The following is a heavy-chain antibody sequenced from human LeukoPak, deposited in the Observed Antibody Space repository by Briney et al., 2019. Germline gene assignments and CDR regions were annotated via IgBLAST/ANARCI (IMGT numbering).Heavy chain of an antibody. V-gene: IGHV4-34*01. CDR2: INHSGST. Sequence: SETLSLTCAVYGGSFSGYYWSWIRQPPGKGLEWIGEINHSGSTNYNPSLKRRVTISVDTSKNQFSLKLSSVNAAATAVYYCARGHLWFGDPRRYYYMDVWGKGTTVTVSS. CDR1: GGSFSGYY. CDR3: ARGHLWFGDPRRYYYMDV. D-gene: IGHD3-10*01. J-gene: IGHJ6*03.